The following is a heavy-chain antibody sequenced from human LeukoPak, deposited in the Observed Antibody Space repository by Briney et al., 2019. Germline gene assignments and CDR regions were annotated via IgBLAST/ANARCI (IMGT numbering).Heavy chain of an antibody. Sequence: ASVKVSCKASGYTFTGYYMHWVRQAPGQGLEWMGWINPNSGGTNYAQKFQGRVTMTRDTSISTAYMELSRLRSDDTAVYYCARGYCSGGSCRYYYYYYMDVWGKGTTVTISS. D-gene: IGHD2-15*01. J-gene: IGHJ6*03. CDR1: GYTFTGYY. V-gene: IGHV1-2*02. CDR3: ARGYCSGGSCRYYYYYYMDV. CDR2: INPNSGGT.